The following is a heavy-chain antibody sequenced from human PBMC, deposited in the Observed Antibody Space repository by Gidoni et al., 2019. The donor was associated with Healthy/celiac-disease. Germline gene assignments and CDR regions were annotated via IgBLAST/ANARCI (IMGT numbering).Heavy chain of an antibody. CDR1: GFTFSSFA. D-gene: IGHD3-16*01. CDR2: ISGSGGST. J-gene: IGHJ4*02. CDR3: ANFWGSYFDY. V-gene: IGHV3-23*01. Sequence: EVQLLESGGGLVQPGGSLRLSCAASGFTFSSFAMSWVRRAPGKGLEWVSAISGSGGSTYYADSVKGRFTISRDNSKNTLYLQMNSLRAEDTAVYYCANFWGSYFDYWGQGTLVTVSS.